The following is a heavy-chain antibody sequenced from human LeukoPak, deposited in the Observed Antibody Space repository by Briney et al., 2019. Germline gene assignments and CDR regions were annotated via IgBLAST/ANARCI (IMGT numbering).Heavy chain of an antibody. V-gene: IGHV3-53*01. Sequence: GGSVRLSCAASGFTVSRNYMSWVRQAPGKGLEWVSVIPSGGNTYYTDSVKGRFTISRDNSKNTLYLQMSSLRVEDTAVYYCARNDRGAFDIWGQGTMVTVSS. J-gene: IGHJ3*02. D-gene: IGHD3-22*01. CDR3: ARNDRGAFDI. CDR2: IPSGGNT. CDR1: GFTVSRNY.